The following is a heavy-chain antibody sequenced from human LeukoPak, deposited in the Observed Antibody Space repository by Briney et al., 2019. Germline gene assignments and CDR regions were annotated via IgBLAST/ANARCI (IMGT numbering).Heavy chain of an antibody. Sequence: ASVKVSCKASGYSFTGHYIHWVRQAPGQGLEWMGWINPNSGGTNYAQKFQGRVTMARDPSITTAYMELIRRRSDDTAVYYCARAYYYNTEGFDPWGQGTLVTVSS. J-gene: IGHJ5*02. D-gene: IGHD3-10*01. CDR3: ARAYYYNTEGFDP. V-gene: IGHV1-2*02. CDR1: GYSFTGHY. CDR2: INPNSGGT.